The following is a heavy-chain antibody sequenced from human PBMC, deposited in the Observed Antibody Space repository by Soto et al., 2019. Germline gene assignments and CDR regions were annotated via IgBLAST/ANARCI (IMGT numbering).Heavy chain of an antibody. V-gene: IGHV3-30*03. CDR3: ARGPSYSDSYYDH. Sequence: GGSLRLSCAASEFTFSNYAMHWVRQAPGKGLQWLAVISYDGNNKYYADSVEGRFTISRDNSKNTVYLQMNSLRLEDTAVYYCARGPSYSDSYYDHWGQGTLVTVSS. CDR2: ISYDGNNK. D-gene: IGHD4-17*01. CDR1: EFTFSNYA. J-gene: IGHJ4*02.